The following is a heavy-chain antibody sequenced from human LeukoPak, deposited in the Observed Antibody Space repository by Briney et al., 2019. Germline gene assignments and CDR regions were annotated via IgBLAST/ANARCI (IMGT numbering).Heavy chain of an antibody. CDR1: GSSFTSYW. V-gene: IGHV5-51*01. CDR3: ARVNAAGAFDI. J-gene: IGHJ3*02. CDR2: IYPGDSDT. Sequence: KRGAALKISCTGSGSSFTSYWIGWVRPLPGKGLERMGIIYPGDSDTSYSPSFQGQVTISANKSISTAYLQWSSLKASDTAMYYCARVNAAGAFDIWGQGTMVTVSS.